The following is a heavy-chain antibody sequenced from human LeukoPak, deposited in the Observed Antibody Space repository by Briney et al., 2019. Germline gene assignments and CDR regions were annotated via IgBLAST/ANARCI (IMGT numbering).Heavy chain of an antibody. CDR1: GGSISSGDYY. CDR3: ARVAYCGGDCRYFDY. V-gene: IGHV4-30-4*08. D-gene: IGHD2-21*01. CDR2: IYYSGGT. Sequence: SQTLSLTCTVSGGSISSGDYYWSWIRQPPGKGPEWIGYIYYSGGTYYNPSLKSRVTISVDTSKNQFSLKLSSVTAADTAVYYCARVAYCGGDCRYFDYWGQGTLVTVSS. J-gene: IGHJ4*02.